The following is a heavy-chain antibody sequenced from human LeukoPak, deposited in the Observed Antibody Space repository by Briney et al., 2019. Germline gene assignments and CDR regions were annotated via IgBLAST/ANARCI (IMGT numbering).Heavy chain of an antibody. CDR2: IYFSGST. CDR3: ARVKRITMGYYYYYYMDV. V-gene: IGHV4-59*11. Sequence: SETLSLTCTVSGGSISSHYWSWIRQPPGKGLEWIGYIYFSGSTNYNPSLKSRVTISVDTSKNQFSLKLSSVTAADTTVYYCARVKRITMGYYYYYYMDVWGKGTTVTVSS. J-gene: IGHJ6*03. D-gene: IGHD3-10*01. CDR1: GGSISSHY.